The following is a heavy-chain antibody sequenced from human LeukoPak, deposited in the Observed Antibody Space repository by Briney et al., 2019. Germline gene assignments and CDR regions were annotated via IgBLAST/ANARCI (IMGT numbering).Heavy chain of an antibody. V-gene: IGHV3-48*02. CDR2: ISSSSRTI. Sequence: GGSLRLSCAASGFIFGSYNMNWVRQAPGKGLEWISYISSSSRTIFYADSVKGRFTVSRDNVKNFLYLQMHSLRDEDAAVYYCGKESGGYNLMDVWGQGTTVTVSS. CDR3: GKESGGYNLMDV. J-gene: IGHJ6*02. CDR1: GFIFGSYN. D-gene: IGHD5-24*01.